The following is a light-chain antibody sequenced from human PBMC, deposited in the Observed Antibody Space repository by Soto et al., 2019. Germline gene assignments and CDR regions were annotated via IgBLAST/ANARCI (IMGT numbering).Light chain of an antibody. Sequence: QSVLTQPHSASGTPGQRVTISCSGTSSSIESNYVYWYQQLPGTAPRLLIYRNNQRPSGFPDRFSGSKSGTSASLAISARRSEDEADYYCTGWDDSRRGRLFGGGTKLTVL. J-gene: IGLJ2*01. V-gene: IGLV1-47*01. CDR1: SSSIESNY. CDR3: TGWDDSRRGRL. CDR2: RNN.